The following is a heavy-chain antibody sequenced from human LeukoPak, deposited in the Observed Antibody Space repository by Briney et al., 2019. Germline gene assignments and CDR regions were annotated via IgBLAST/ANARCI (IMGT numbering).Heavy chain of an antibody. Sequence: GGSLRLSCAASGFTFSCYCMHWVRQAPGKGLEWVAFIRHDGSNNYYADSVKGRFTISRDNSKNALYLQMNSLRAEDTAVYYCAKDMLVTTLDYWGQGTLVTVSS. CDR1: GFTFSCYC. V-gene: IGHV3-30*02. CDR3: AKDMLVTTLDY. CDR2: IRHDGSNN. J-gene: IGHJ4*02. D-gene: IGHD4-17*01.